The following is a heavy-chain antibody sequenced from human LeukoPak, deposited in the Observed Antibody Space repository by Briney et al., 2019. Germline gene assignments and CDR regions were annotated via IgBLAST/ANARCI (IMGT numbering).Heavy chain of an antibody. V-gene: IGHV3-30*18. CDR1: GFTFSSYW. CDR3: AKGPAPRLGEFSYHALVDY. J-gene: IGHJ4*02. CDR2: ISYDGSNE. Sequence: GGSLRLSCAVSGFTFSSYWMSWVRQAPGKGLEWVAFISYDGSNENIADSVKGRFIISRDNSKNTLYLQMNSLRAEDTAVYYCAKGPAPRLGEFSYHALVDYWGQGTLVTVSS. D-gene: IGHD3-16*02.